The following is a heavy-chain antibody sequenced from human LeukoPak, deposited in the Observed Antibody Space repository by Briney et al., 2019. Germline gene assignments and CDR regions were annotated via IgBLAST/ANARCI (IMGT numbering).Heavy chain of an antibody. CDR1: GGSISSGGYS. V-gene: IGHV4-30-2*01. CDR3: ARANGSGSYRSGWGWFDP. D-gene: IGHD3-10*01. J-gene: IGHJ5*02. Sequence: SQTLSLTCAVSGGSISSGGYSWSWIRQPPGKGLEWIGYIYHSGSTYYNPSLKSRVTISVDRSKNQFSLKLSSVTAADTAVYYCARANGSGSYRSGWGWFDPWGQRTLVTVSS. CDR2: IYHSGST.